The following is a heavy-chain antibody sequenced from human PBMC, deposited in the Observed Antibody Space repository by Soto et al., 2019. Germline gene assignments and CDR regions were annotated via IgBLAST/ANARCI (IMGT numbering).Heavy chain of an antibody. Sequence: SETLSLTCTVSGGSISSGDYYWSWIRQPPGKGLEWIGYIYYSGSTYYKPPLKSRVTISVDTSKNQFSLKLSSVTAADTAVYYCAIDYYDSSGYYTNVWWFDPWGQGTLVTVSS. J-gene: IGHJ5*02. CDR2: IYYSGST. D-gene: IGHD3-22*01. CDR1: GGSISSGDYY. CDR3: AIDYYDSSGYYTNVWWFDP. V-gene: IGHV4-30-4*01.